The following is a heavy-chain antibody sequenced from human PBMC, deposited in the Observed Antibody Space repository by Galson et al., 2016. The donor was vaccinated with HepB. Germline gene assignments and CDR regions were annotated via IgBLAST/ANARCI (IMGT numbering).Heavy chain of an antibody. V-gene: IGHV3-30*18. D-gene: IGHD2/OR15-2a*01. CDR3: TKGNNHYYYGVEV. J-gene: IGHJ6*02. CDR2: ISYDGSNQ. CDR1: GFSFSYTG. Sequence: SLRLSCAASGFSFSYTGMHWVRQAPGKGLEWVAVISYDGSNQYYADSVSGRFTISRDNSKNTLYLQTNSLRVEDTAMYYCTKGNNHYYYGVEVWGQGTTVPVSS.